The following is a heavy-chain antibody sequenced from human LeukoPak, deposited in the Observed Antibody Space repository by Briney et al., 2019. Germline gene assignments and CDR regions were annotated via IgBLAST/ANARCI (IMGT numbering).Heavy chain of an antibody. CDR3: ARVITVYNDYEEVAEYFQH. V-gene: IGHV3-7*01. J-gene: IGHJ1*01. Sequence: QPGGSLRLSCAASGFTFSRYWMSWVRQAPGKGLEWVANIKEDGSDKYYVVSVKGRFTISRDNSKNSLYLQMNSLRAEDTAVYYCARVITVYNDYEEVAEYFQHWGQGTLVIVSS. CDR1: GFTFSRYW. CDR2: IKEDGSDK. D-gene: IGHD4-17*01.